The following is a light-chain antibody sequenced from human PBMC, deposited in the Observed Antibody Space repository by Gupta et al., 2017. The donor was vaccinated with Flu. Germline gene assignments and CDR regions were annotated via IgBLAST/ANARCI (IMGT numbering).Light chain of an antibody. CDR1: QDISKY. V-gene: IGKV1-33*01. J-gene: IGKJ5*01. Sequence: PSSLSASVGDRVTITCQASQDISKYLNWYQQKPGKAPKLLIYDASNLETGVPSSFSGSGSGTDFTFTISSLHPEDIATYYCQQYDTLPLTFGQGTRLEIK. CDR3: QQYDTLPLT. CDR2: DAS.